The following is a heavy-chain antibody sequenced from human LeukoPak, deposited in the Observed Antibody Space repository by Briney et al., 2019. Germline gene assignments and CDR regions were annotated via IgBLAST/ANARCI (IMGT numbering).Heavy chain of an antibody. J-gene: IGHJ3*02. D-gene: IGHD3-3*01. Sequence: ASVKVSCKASGYTFTSYDINWARQATGQGLEWMGWMNPNSGNTGYAQKFQGRVTMTRNTSISTAYMELSSLRSEDTAVYYCARMRYYDFWSGYYGATGDAFDIWGQGTMVTVSS. V-gene: IGHV1-8*01. CDR3: ARMRYYDFWSGYYGATGDAFDI. CDR1: GYTFTSYD. CDR2: MNPNSGNT.